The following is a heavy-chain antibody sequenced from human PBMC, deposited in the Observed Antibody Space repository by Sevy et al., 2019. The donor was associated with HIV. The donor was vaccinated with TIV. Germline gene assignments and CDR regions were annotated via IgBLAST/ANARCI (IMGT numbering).Heavy chain of an antibody. CDR3: ARAGGSTDWGVDV. CDR2: MDYSGST. Sequence: SETLSLTCTVSGGSISSYYWVWIRQPPGKELEWIGSMDYSGSTQYNPSLKGRVSISVDTSKNQFSLNLTSVTAADTAVYYCARAGGSTDWGVDVWGQGTTVTVSS. D-gene: IGHD6-19*01. J-gene: IGHJ6*02. CDR1: GGSISSYY. V-gene: IGHV4-59*01.